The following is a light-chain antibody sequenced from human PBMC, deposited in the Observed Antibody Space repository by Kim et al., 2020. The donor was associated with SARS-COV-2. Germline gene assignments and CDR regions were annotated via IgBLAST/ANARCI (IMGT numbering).Light chain of an antibody. CDR3: SAWDISLSVWM. CDR2: RNN. Sequence: LTQPPSVSKGLRQTATLTCTGNSNDVGREGADWLQQHQGHPPKLLSYRNNNRPSGISDRFSASRSGNSASLTITELPPEDEAGYYCSAWDISLSVWMFGGGTQLTVL. V-gene: IGLV10-54*04. CDR1: SNDVGREG. J-gene: IGLJ3*02.